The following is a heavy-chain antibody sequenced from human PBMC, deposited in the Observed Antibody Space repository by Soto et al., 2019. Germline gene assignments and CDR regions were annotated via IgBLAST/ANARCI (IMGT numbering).Heavy chain of an antibody. Sequence: GGSLRLSCAASGFTFSSYAMSWVRQAPGKGLEWVSAISGSGGSTYYADSVKGRFTISRDNSKNTLYLQMNSLRAEDTAVYYCAKDLWFGELSHGFDYWGQGTLVTVSS. CDR2: ISGSGGST. CDR1: GFTFSSYA. J-gene: IGHJ4*02. D-gene: IGHD3-10*01. V-gene: IGHV3-23*01. CDR3: AKDLWFGELSHGFDY.